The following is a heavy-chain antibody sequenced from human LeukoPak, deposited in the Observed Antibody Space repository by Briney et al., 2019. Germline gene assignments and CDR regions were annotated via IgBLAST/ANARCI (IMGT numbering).Heavy chain of an antibody. CDR1: GFTFSSYA. CDR2: ISSNGGST. J-gene: IGHJ3*02. CDR3: ARGRAVRVVVPAAIDPPDAFDI. V-gene: IGHV3-64*01. D-gene: IGHD2-2*02. Sequence: GSLRLSCAASGFTFSSYAMHWVRQAPGKGLEYVSAISSNGGSTYYANSVKGRFTISRDNSKNTLYLQMGSLRAEDMAVYYCARGRAVRVVVPAAIDPPDAFDIWGQGTMVTVSS.